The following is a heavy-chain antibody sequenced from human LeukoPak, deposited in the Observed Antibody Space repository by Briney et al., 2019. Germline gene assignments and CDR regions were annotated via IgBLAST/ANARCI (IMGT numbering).Heavy chain of an antibody. CDR1: GYTFTSYD. V-gene: IGHV1-8*01. CDR3: ARLYCSGGSCYSSYYYYMDV. Sequence: AASVKVSCKASGYTFTSYDINWVRQATGQGLEWMGWMNPNSGNTGYAQKFQGRVTMTRNTSISTAYMELSSLRSEDTAVYYCARLYCSGGSCYSSYYYYMDVWGKGTTVTVSS. J-gene: IGHJ6*03. CDR2: MNPNSGNT. D-gene: IGHD2-15*01.